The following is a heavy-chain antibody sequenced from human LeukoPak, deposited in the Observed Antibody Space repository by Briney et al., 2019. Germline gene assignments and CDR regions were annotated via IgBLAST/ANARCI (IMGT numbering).Heavy chain of an antibody. J-gene: IGHJ3*02. V-gene: IGHV3-64*01. CDR3: ARVIAGAFPRGAFDI. CDR2: ISSNGDST. D-gene: IGHD1-26*01. Sequence: GGSLRLSCAASGFTFSTYAMHWVRQAPGKGLEYVSAISSNGDSTYYANSVKGRFTISRDNFKNTLYLQMGSLRAEDMAVYYCARVIAGAFPRGAFDIWGQGTMVTVTS. CDR1: GFTFSTYA.